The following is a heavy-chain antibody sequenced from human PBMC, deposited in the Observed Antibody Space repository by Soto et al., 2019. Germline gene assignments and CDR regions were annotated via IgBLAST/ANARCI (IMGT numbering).Heavy chain of an antibody. CDR2: IYYSGST. CDR3: ARLAAMVYFDY. CDR1: GGSISSSSYY. D-gene: IGHD5-18*01. V-gene: IGHV4-39*01. J-gene: IGHJ4*02. Sequence: PSETLSLTCTVSGGSISSSSYYWGWIRQPPGKGLEWIGSIYYSGSTYYNPSLKSRVTISVDTSKNQFSLKLSSVTAADTAVYYCARLAAMVYFDYWGQGTLVTVSS.